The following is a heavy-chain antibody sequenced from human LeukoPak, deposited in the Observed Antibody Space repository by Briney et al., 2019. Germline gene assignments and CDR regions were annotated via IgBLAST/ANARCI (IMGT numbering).Heavy chain of an antibody. D-gene: IGHD3-22*01. J-gene: IGHJ4*02. V-gene: IGHV4-34*01. CDR1: GGFFSGYY. CDR2: INHSGST. Sequence: SETLSLTCAVYGGFFSGYYWSWIRQPPGKGLEWIGEINHSGSTNYNPSLKSRVTISVDTSKNQFSLKLSSVTAADTAVYYCARGNGSYYDSSGYYGSREKNFDYWGQGTLVTVSS. CDR3: ARGNGSYYDSSGYYGSREKNFDY.